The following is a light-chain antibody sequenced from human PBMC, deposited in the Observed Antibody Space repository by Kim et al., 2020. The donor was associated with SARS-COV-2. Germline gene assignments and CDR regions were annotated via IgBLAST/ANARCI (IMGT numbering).Light chain of an antibody. CDR1: KSVANC. CDR2: VTS. Sequence: SPGRTDTQSCRASKSVANCLAWYQQKPGQAPLLLIYVTSNRATVIQARLSGSGSGTDFTLTIGSLEPEDFAVYYCQQRNKWPPMTFGQGTRLEIK. CDR3: QQRNKWPPMT. J-gene: IGKJ5*01. V-gene: IGKV3-11*01.